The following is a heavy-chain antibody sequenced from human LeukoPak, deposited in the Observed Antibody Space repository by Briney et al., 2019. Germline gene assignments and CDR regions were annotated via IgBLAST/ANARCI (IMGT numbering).Heavy chain of an antibody. CDR3: ARASEILSVEPGIAVP. J-gene: IGHJ4*02. D-gene: IGHD6-19*01. V-gene: IGHV3-21*01. Sequence: NPGGSLRLSCAASGFTVSSNYMSWVRQAPGKGLEWVSSISSSSSYIYYADSVKGRFTISRDNAKNSLYLQMNSLRAEDTAVYYCARASEILSVEPGIAVPWGQGTLVTVSS. CDR2: ISSSSSYI. CDR1: GFTVSSNY.